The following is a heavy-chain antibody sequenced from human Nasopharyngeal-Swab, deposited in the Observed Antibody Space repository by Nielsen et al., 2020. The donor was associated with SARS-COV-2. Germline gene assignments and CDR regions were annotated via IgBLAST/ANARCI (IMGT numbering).Heavy chain of an antibody. Sequence: RQAPGKGLEWVSNISSSSSSIDYADSVKGRFTISRGNSKNTLYLQMNSLRAEDTAVYYCAKDLAYCGGDCYSGFDYWGQGTLVTVSS. J-gene: IGHJ4*02. CDR2: ISSSSSSI. CDR3: AKDLAYCGGDCYSGFDY. V-gene: IGHV3-48*01. D-gene: IGHD2-21*02.